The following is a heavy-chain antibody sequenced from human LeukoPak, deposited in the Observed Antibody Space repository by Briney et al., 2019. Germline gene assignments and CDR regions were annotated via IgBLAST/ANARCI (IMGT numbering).Heavy chain of an antibody. D-gene: IGHD3-16*01. CDR1: GGTFTSYA. CDR3: ARGRWAYYYYGMDV. J-gene: IGHJ6*02. V-gene: IGHV1-69*13. CDR2: IIPIFGTA. Sequence: ASVKLSCNASGGTFTSYAISWVRQTPGQGLEWMGGIIPIFGTANYAQKFQGRVTITADESTSTAYMELSSLRSEDTAVYYCARGRWAYYYYGMDVWGQGTTVTVSS.